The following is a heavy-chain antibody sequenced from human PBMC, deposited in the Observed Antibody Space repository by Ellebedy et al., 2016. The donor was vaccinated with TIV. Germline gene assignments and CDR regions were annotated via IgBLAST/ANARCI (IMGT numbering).Heavy chain of an antibody. CDR3: ASSAASYYYYYGMDV. D-gene: IGHD6-13*01. Sequence: SETLSLTXAVSGGSISSGGYYWSWIRQPAGKGLEWIGRIYTSGSTNYNPSLKSRVTMSVDTSKKQFSLKLSSVTAADTAVYYCASSAASYYYYYGMDVWGQGTTVTVSS. J-gene: IGHJ6*02. CDR2: IYTSGST. CDR1: GGSISSGGYY. V-gene: IGHV4-61*02.